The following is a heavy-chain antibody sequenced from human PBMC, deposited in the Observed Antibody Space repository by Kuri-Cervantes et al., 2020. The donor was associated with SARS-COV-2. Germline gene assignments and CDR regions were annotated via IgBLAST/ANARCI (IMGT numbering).Heavy chain of an antibody. D-gene: IGHD6-13*01. V-gene: IGHV4-34*01. Sequence: SETLSLTCDVYGGSFSGYYWSWIRQPPGKGLEWIGEINHSGRTNYNPSLKSRVTISVDTSKNQFSLKLSAVTAADTAVYYCARGGIAAAGKSLQHWGQGTLVTVSS. CDR2: INHSGRT. CDR3: ARGGIAAAGKSLQH. J-gene: IGHJ1*01. CDR1: GGSFSGYY.